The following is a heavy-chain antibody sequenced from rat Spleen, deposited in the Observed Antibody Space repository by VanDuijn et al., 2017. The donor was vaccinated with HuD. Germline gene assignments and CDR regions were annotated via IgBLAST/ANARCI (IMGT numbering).Heavy chain of an antibody. Sequence: EVQLVESDGGLVQPGRSLKLSCAASGFSFSDYYMAWVRQAPTKGLEWVASINYDGDSTYYRDSVKGRFTISRDNAKSTLYLQMNSLRSEDTATYYCAKDGHYYSSYIPSFAYWGQGTLVTVSS. CDR3: AKDGHYYSSYIPSFAY. CDR1: GFSFSDYY. J-gene: IGHJ3*01. V-gene: IGHV5-20*01. CDR2: INYDGDST. D-gene: IGHD1-2*01.